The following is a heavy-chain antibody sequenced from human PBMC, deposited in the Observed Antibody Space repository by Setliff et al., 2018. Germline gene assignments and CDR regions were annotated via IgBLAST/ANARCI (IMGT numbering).Heavy chain of an antibody. V-gene: IGHV4-34*10. D-gene: IGHD2-21*01. CDR3: VRYNSSAACFDL. J-gene: IGHJ5*02. Sequence: ASETLSLTCSVYGESFSNNYWSWIRQPPGKGLEWIEEINHRGSTNYSPSPRSRVTMSVDTSKNQFSLKLSSVTAADTAVYYCVRYNSSAACFDLWGPGTLVTVSS. CDR1: GESFSNNY. CDR2: INHRGST.